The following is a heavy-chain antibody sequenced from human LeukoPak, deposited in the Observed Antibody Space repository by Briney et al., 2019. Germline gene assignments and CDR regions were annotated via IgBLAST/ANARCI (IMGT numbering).Heavy chain of an antibody. V-gene: IGHV1-69*05. CDR2: IIAIFGTA. J-gene: IGHJ4*02. D-gene: IGHD6-19*01. Sequence: GSSVKVSCKASGGTFSSYAISWVRQAPGQGLEWMGGIIAIFGTANYAQKFQGRVTITTDESTSTAYMELSSLRSEDTAVYYCARVLTGYSSGWYYFDYWGQGTLVTVSS. CDR3: ARVLTGYSSGWYYFDY. CDR1: GGTFSSYA.